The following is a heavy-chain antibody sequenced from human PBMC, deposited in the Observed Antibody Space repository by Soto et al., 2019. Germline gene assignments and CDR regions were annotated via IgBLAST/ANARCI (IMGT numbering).Heavy chain of an antibody. J-gene: IGHJ4*02. V-gene: IGHV1-18*01. CDR2: ISAYNGNT. Sequence: QVQLVQSGAEVKKPGASVKVSCKASGYTFTSYGISWVRQAPGQGLERMGWISAYNGNTNYAQTLQGRATMTTDTSTSTAYMEERSLRSDDTDVYYCARMAAAAPGEYYWGQGTLVTVSS. CDR1: GYTFTSYG. CDR3: ARMAAAAPGEYY. D-gene: IGHD6-13*01.